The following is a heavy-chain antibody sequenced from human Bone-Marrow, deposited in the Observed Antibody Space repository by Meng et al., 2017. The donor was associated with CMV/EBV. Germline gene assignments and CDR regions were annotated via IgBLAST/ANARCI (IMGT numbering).Heavy chain of an antibody. CDR3: ATRSASDY. V-gene: IGHV3-7*01. J-gene: IGHJ4*02. D-gene: IGHD2-2*01. CDR2: IKEDGSQQ. CDR1: GFTFSTYW. Sequence: LSLTCATSGFTFSTYWMSWVRQAPGKGLEWVASIKEDGSQQYYGDSVKGRFTISRDNARNSLYLQMHSLRAEDTAVYHCATRSASDYWGQGALVTASS.